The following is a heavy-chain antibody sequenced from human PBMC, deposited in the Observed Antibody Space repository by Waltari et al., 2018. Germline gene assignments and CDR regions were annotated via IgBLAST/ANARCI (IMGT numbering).Heavy chain of an antibody. CDR2: IKQDGSEK. D-gene: IGHD1-1*01. Sequence: EVQLVESGGGLVQPGGSLRLSCAASGFTFSIYWMSWVRQAPGKGLEGVSNIKQDGSEKYYVDSVKGRFTISRDNAKNSLYLQMNSLRAEDTAVYYCARGTPENPIDYWGQGTLVTVSS. CDR3: ARGTPENPIDY. V-gene: IGHV3-7*01. J-gene: IGHJ4*02. CDR1: GFTFSIYW.